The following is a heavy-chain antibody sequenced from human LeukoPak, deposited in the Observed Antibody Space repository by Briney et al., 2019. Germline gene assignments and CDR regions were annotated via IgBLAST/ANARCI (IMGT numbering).Heavy chain of an antibody. Sequence: SVKVSCKASGGTFSSYAISWVRQAPGQGLEWMGRIIPILGIANYAQKFQGRVTITADKSTSTAYMELSSLRSEDTAVYYCARGTRKYSYGSDNWFDPWGQGTLVTVSS. V-gene: IGHV1-69*04. CDR1: GGTFSSYA. D-gene: IGHD5-18*01. CDR2: IIPILGIA. CDR3: ARGTRKYSYGSDNWFDP. J-gene: IGHJ5*02.